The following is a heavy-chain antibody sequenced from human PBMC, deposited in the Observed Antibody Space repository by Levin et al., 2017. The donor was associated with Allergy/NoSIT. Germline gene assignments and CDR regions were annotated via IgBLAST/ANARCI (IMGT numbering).Heavy chain of an antibody. D-gene: IGHD5-24*01. CDR3: ARQKDGYYYYGMDV. CDR2: IYYSGSA. Sequence: SETLSLTCTVSGGSISSYYWSWIRQPPGKELEWIGYIYYSGSANYNPSLKSRVTISVDTSKNQFSLKLSSVTAADTAVYYCARQKDGYYYYGMDVWGQGSTVTVSS. V-gene: IGHV4-59*08. J-gene: IGHJ6*02. CDR1: GGSISSYY.